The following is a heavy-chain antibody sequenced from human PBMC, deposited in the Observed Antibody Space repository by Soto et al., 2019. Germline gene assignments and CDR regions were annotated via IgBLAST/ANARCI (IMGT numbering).Heavy chain of an antibody. V-gene: IGHV4-59*08. D-gene: IGHD3-10*01. Sequence: SETLSLTCTVSGGSISSYYWSWILQPPGKGLEWIGYIYYSGSTNYNPSLKSRVTISVDTSKNQFSLKLSSVTAADTAVYYCARRGRGYDHYYMDVWGKGTTVTVSS. CDR2: IYYSGST. CDR1: GGSISSYY. CDR3: ARRGRGYDHYYMDV. J-gene: IGHJ6*03.